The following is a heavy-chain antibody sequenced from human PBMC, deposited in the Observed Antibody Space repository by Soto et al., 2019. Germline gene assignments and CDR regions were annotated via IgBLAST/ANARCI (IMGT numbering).Heavy chain of an antibody. CDR1: GGSFSGYY. V-gene: IGHV4-34*01. D-gene: IGHD6-19*01. Sequence: SETLSLTCAVYGGSFSGYYWSWIRQPPGKGLEWIGEINHSGSTNYNPSLKSRVTISVDTSKNQFSLKLSSVTAADTAVYYCARGRGVAGNFFDYWGQGTLVTVSS. J-gene: IGHJ4*02. CDR2: INHSGST. CDR3: ARGRGVAGNFFDY.